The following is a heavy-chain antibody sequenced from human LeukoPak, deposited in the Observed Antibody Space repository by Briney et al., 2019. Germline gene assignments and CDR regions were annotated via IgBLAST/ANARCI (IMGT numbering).Heavy chain of an antibody. CDR3: ARRTVGYSSSSLGYYYYYMDV. CDR1: GYTFTSYY. J-gene: IGHJ6*03. D-gene: IGHD6-6*01. CDR2: INPSGGST. Sequence: ASVKVSCKASGYTFTSYYMHWVRQAPGQGLEWMGIINPSGGSTSYAQKFQGRVTMSRDMSTSTVYMELSSLRSEDTAVYYCARRTVGYSSSSLGYYYYYMDVWGKGTTVTVSS. V-gene: IGHV1-46*01.